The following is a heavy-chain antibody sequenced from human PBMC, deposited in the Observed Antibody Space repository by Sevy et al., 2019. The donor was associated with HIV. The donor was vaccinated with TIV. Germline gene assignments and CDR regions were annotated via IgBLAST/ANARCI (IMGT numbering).Heavy chain of an antibody. CDR3: ARSVYDFWSGYRAYYYYGMDV. J-gene: IGHJ6*02. D-gene: IGHD3-3*01. V-gene: IGHV3-48*03. CDR1: GFTFSSYE. Sequence: GGSLRLSCAVSGFTFSSYEMNWVRQAPGRGLEWVSYISSSGSTIYYADSVKGRFTISRDNAKNSLYLQMNSLRAEDTAVYYCARSVYDFWSGYRAYYYYGMDVWGQGTTVTV. CDR2: ISSSGSTI.